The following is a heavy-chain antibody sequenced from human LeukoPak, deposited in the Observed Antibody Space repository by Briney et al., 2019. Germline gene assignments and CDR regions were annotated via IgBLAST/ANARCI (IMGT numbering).Heavy chain of an antibody. Sequence: GGSLRLSCAASGFTFSDYYMRWIRQAPGKGLEWVSYISSSGSTIYYADSVKGRFTISRDNAKNSLYLQMNSLRAEDTAVYYCARDRPMHYYDSSGYYGYWGQGTLVTVSS. CDR2: ISSSGSTI. D-gene: IGHD3-22*01. CDR3: ARDRPMHYYDSSGYYGY. V-gene: IGHV3-11*04. CDR1: GFTFSDYY. J-gene: IGHJ4*02.